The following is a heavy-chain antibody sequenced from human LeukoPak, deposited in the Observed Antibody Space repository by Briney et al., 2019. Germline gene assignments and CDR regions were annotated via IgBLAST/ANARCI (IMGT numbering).Heavy chain of an antibody. CDR3: ARVGSTAAAGTPDY. CDR2: IYSSGST. J-gene: IGHJ4*02. Sequence: GGSLRLSCAASGFTVSTSYMSWVRQAPGKGLEWVSVIYSSGSTYYTDSVRGRFTISSDDSKNTLYLQMNSVRADDTAVYYCARVGSTAAAGTPDYWGQGTLVTVSS. V-gene: IGHV3-53*01. CDR1: GFTVSTSY. D-gene: IGHD6-13*01.